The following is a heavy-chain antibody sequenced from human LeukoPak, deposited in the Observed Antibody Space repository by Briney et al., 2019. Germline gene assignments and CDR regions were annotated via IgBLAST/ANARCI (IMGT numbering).Heavy chain of an antibody. V-gene: IGHV4-59*11. CDR2: IYYSGST. Sequence: SETLSLTCTVSGGSISSHYWSWIRQPPGKGLEWIGYIYYSGSTNYNPSLKSRVTISVDTSKNQFSLKLSSVTAADTAVYYCASTEYYYGSGSYQYYFDYWGQGTLVTVSS. J-gene: IGHJ4*02. D-gene: IGHD3-10*01. CDR1: GGSISSHY. CDR3: ASTEYYYGSGSYQYYFDY.